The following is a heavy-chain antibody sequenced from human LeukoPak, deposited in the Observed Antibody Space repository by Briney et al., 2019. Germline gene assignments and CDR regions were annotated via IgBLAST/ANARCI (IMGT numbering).Heavy chain of an antibody. CDR1: GFTFSSYS. CDR2: ISSSSSTI. CDR3: ARGTVTTFHYYYYVDV. Sequence: GGSLRLSCAASGFTFSSYSMNWVRQAPGKGLEWVSYISSSSSTIYYADSVKGRFTISRDNAKNSLYLQMNSLRAEDTAVYYCARGTVTTFHYYYYVDVWGKGTTVTVSS. D-gene: IGHD4-17*01. V-gene: IGHV3-48*01. J-gene: IGHJ6*03.